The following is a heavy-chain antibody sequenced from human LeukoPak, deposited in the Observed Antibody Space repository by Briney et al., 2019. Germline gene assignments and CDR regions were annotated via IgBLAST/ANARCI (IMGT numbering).Heavy chain of an antibody. CDR2: INPNSGVT. CDR3: ARDPTTYCSSASCHYYYYYMDV. Sequence: ASVKVSCKASGYTFTGYYMHWVRQAPGQGLEWMGRINPNSGVTNYAQKFQGRVTMTRDTPISTAYMELSRLRSDDTAVYYCARDPTTYCSSASCHYYYYYMDVWGKGTTVTVSS. V-gene: IGHV1-2*06. J-gene: IGHJ6*03. D-gene: IGHD2-2*01. CDR1: GYTFTGYY.